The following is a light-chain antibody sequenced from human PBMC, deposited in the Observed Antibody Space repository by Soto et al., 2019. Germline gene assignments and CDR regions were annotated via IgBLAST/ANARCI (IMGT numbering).Light chain of an antibody. Sequence: EIVLTQSPGTLSLSPGERATFSCRASQSVSSSYLAWYQQKPGQAPRLLIYGASSRATGIPDRFSGSGSGTDFTLTISRLEPEDFAVYYCQQYDSSPVTFGPGTKVDIK. CDR1: QSVSSSY. CDR3: QQYDSSPVT. V-gene: IGKV3-20*01. CDR2: GAS. J-gene: IGKJ3*01.